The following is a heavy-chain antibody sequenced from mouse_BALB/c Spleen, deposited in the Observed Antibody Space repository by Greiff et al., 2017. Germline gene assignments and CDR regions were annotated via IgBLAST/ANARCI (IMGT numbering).Heavy chain of an antibody. V-gene: IGHV1S29*02. Sequence: VQLKESGPELVKPGASVKISCKASGYTFTDYNMHWVKQSHGKSLEWIGYIYPYNGGTGYNQKFKSKATLTVDNSSSTAYMELRSLTSEDSAVYYCARCYYGSSFDYWGQGTTLTVSS. D-gene: IGHD1-1*01. CDR1: GYTFTDYN. CDR3: ARCYYGSSFDY. J-gene: IGHJ2*01. CDR2: IYPYNGGT.